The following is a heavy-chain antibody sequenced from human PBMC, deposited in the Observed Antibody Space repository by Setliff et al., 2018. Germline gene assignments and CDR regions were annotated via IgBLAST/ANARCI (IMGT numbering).Heavy chain of an antibody. CDR1: GGTFSSYA. Sequence: SVKVSCKASGGTFSSYAISWVRQAPGQGLEWMGRIIPIFGTANYAQRFQGRVTITADKSTSTAYMELSSLRSEDTAVYYCARELPRTIFGVVIDYWGQGTLVTVSS. D-gene: IGHD3-3*01. CDR3: ARELPRTIFGVVIDY. CDR2: IIPIFGTA. V-gene: IGHV1-69*06. J-gene: IGHJ4*02.